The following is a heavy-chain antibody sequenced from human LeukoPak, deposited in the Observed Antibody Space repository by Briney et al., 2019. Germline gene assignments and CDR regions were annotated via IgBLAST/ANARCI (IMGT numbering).Heavy chain of an antibody. D-gene: IGHD2-15*01. CDR3: AKAPGGSCYSASDY. Sequence: GGSLRLSCTASGFTFSTYAMSWVRQAPGKGLEWVSVIGGSDDSTYYAGSVKGRFTISRDNSKNTLYLQMNGLRAEDTAVYYCAKAPGGSCYSASDYWGQGTLVSVSS. J-gene: IGHJ4*02. V-gene: IGHV3-23*01. CDR2: IGGSDDST. CDR1: GFTFSTYA.